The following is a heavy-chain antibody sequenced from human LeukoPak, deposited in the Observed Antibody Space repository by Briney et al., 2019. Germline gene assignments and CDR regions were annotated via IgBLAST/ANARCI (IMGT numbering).Heavy chain of an antibody. CDR2: VTGNAAST. CDR3: TKRYVNSNYWQSLGE. J-gene: IGHJ1*01. Sequence: GGSLRLSCAASGFTFSSYAMSWVRQAPGKGLEWVSGVTGNAASTYYADSVKGRFAISRDNSKNTVYLQMNSLRVEDTAIYYCTKRYVNSNYWQSLGEWGQGTLVTVSS. CDR1: GFTFSSYA. D-gene: IGHD2/OR15-2a*01. V-gene: IGHV3-23*01.